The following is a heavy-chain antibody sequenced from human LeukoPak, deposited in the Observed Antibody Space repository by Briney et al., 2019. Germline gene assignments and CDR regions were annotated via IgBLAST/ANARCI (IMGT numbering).Heavy chain of an antibody. CDR1: GFTFSSYG. CDR3: AKAGREVRGVIKLYYYGMDV. V-gene: IGHV3-30*02. D-gene: IGHD3-10*01. CDR2: IRYDGSNK. J-gene: IGHJ6*02. Sequence: PGGSRRLSCAASGFTFSSYGMHWFRQAPGKGLEGLAFIRYDGSNKYYADSVKGRFTISRDNSKNTLYLQMNSLRAEDTAVYYCAKAGREVRGVIKLYYYGMDVWGQGTTVTVSS.